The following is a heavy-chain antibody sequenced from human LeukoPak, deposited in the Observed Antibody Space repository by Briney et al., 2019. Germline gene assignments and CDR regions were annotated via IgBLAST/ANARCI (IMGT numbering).Heavy chain of an antibody. CDR3: TRSVRNGHFDY. J-gene: IGHJ4*02. V-gene: IGHV1-8*01. CDR2: MNPNSGNT. CDR1: GYTFTNYD. D-gene: IGHD2-8*01. Sequence: ASVKVSCKASGYTFTNYDINWVRQATGQGLEWMGWMNPNSGNTGYAQKLQGRVTMTRSTSISTAYMELSSLRSKDTAVYFCTRSVRNGHFDYWGQGTLVTVSS.